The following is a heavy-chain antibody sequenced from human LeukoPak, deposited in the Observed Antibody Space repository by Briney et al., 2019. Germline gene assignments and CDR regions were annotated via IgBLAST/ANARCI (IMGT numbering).Heavy chain of an antibody. CDR2: IGVGGGNT. D-gene: IGHD1-26*01. V-gene: IGHV3-23*01. CDR3: AKGGWELL. Sequence: GGSLRLSCAASGFTFSDCWMSWVRQAPGKGLEWVSFIGVGGGNTNYADSVKGRFTISRDDSKNTLYLQMNSLRAEDTAVYYCAKGGWELLGGQGTLVTVSS. CDR1: GFTFSDCW. J-gene: IGHJ4*02.